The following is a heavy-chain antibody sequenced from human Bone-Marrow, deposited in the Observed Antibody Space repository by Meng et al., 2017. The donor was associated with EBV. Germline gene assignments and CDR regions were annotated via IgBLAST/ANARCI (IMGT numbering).Heavy chain of an antibody. D-gene: IGHD5-24*01. CDR1: GGSISRYG. V-gene: IGHV1-69*01. CDR2: TIPLFGPA. Sequence: QVQRGQSGTGGTKVGSSVKVSCKGSGGSISRYGVVGVRQAPGLGLEWMGGTIPLFGPAKFARKFQGRVTVTADESTNTAYMELSSLTSEDTAVYFCARPDDYNFKGFYHWGQGTLVTVSS. CDR3: ARPDDYNFKGFYH. J-gene: IGHJ4*02.